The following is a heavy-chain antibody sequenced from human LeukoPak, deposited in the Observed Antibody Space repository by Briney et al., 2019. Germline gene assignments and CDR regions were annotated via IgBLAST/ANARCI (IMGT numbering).Heavy chain of an antibody. Sequence: ASGPTLVKPTQTLTLTCTFSGFSLSTSGMCVSWIRQPPGKALEWLARIDWDDDKYYTTSLKTRLTISKDTSKNQVVLTMTNMDPVDTATYYCARLREEYYDYLWGSYRPNYYYYYYMDVWGKGTTVTVSS. V-gene: IGHV2-70*11. CDR1: GFSLSTSGMC. D-gene: IGHD3-16*02. J-gene: IGHJ6*03. CDR3: ARLREEYYDYLWGSYRPNYYYYYYMDV. CDR2: IDWDDDK.